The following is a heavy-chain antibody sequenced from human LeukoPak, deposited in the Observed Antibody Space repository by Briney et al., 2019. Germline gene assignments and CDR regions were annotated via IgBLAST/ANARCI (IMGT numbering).Heavy chain of an antibody. V-gene: IGHV1-46*01. CDR2: INPSGGST. CDR3: ARDPPKDYDILTGNGMDV. D-gene: IGHD3-9*01. J-gene: IGHJ6*02. Sequence: ASVKVSCKASGYTFTSYYMHWVRQAPGQGLEWMGIINPSGGSTSYAQKFQGRVTTTRDTSTSTVYMELSSLRSEDTAVYYCARDPPKDYDILTGNGMDVWGQGTTVTVSS. CDR1: GYTFTSYY.